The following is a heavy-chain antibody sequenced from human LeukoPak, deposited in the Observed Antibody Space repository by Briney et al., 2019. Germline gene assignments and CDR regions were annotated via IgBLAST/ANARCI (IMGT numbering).Heavy chain of an antibody. CDR1: GGSFSGYY. Sequence: SETLSLTCAVYGGSFSGYYWRWIRQPPGRGLEWIGEINHSGSTNYNPSLKSRVTISVDTSKNQFSLKLSSVTAADTAVYYCARGPDCSGGSCSNGFDYWGQGTLVTVSS. J-gene: IGHJ4*02. D-gene: IGHD2-15*01. V-gene: IGHV4-34*01. CDR3: ARGPDCSGGSCSNGFDY. CDR2: INHSGST.